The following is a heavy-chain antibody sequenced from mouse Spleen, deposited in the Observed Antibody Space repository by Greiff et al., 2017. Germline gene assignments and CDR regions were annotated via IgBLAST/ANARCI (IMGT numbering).Heavy chain of an antibody. CDR1: GYVFTNYL. CDR3: ARWDWYFDV. Sequence: QVQLQQSGAELVRPGTSVKVSCKAFGYVFTNYLIEWVKQRPGQGLEWIGVSNPGSGGAKYNENFKDKAILTVDKSSSTAYLQLSSLTSEDSAVYFCARWDWYFDVWGTGTTVTVSS. V-gene: IGHV1-54*01. CDR2: SNPGSGGA. J-gene: IGHJ1*03.